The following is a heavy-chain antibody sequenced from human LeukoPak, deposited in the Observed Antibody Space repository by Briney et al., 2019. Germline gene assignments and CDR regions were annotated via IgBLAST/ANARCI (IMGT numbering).Heavy chain of an antibody. Sequence: SETLSLTCTVSGYSISSGYYWGWIRQPPGKGLEWIGSIYHSGSTYYNPSLKSRVTISVDTSKNQFSLKLSSVTDADTAVYYCARVGSLYYFDYWGQGTLVTVSS. CDR2: IYHSGST. CDR1: GYSISSGYY. V-gene: IGHV4-38-2*02. CDR3: ARVGSLYYFDY. J-gene: IGHJ4*02.